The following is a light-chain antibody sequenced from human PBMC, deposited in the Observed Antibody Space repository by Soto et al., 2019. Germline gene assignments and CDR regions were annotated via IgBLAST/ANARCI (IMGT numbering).Light chain of an antibody. Sequence: EIVMTQSPATLSVSPGERATLSCRASQNIENHLAWYQQTPGQAPRLLIHGASTRATGIPTRFSGSGSGTEFTLTISSLQSEDFEVYYCQQYAYWWAFGQGTKVEIK. CDR1: QNIENH. V-gene: IGKV3-15*01. J-gene: IGKJ1*01. CDR3: QQYAYWWA. CDR2: GAS.